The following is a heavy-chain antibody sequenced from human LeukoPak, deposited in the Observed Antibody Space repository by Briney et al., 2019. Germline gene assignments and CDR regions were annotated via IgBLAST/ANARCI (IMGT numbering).Heavy chain of an antibody. CDR3: ARLDSGYLPDS. CDR2: ISGDGTYT. Sequence: GGSLRLSCVASGFIFSTYAMSWIRQAPGKGLEWVSYISGDGTYTNYADSVKGRFTISRDNAKNSLFLQMNSLRAEDTAVYYCARLDSGYLPDSWDQGTLVSVSS. V-gene: IGHV3-11*03. D-gene: IGHD3-22*01. J-gene: IGHJ4*02. CDR1: GFIFSTYA.